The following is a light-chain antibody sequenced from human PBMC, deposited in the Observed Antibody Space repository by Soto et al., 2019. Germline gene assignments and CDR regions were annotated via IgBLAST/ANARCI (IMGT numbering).Light chain of an antibody. CDR3: SSYASSGTFPYV. Sequence: QSALTQPASVSGSPGQSITISCTGTSSDVGGYNYVSWYQQQPGKAPKLMIYEVSNRPSGVSNRFSGSKSGNTASLTISGLQAEDEADYYCSSYASSGTFPYVFGTGTKVTVL. V-gene: IGLV2-14*01. J-gene: IGLJ1*01. CDR1: SSDVGGYNY. CDR2: EVS.